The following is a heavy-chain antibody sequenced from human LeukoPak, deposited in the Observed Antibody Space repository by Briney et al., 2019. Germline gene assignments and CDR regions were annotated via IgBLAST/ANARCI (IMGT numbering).Heavy chain of an antibody. CDR3: ARDMSDLWFGELLSAFDY. CDR2: IWYDGSNK. CDR1: RFTFSSYG. J-gene: IGHJ4*02. V-gene: IGHV3-33*01. Sequence: GGSLRLSCAASRFTFSSYGMHWVRQAPGKGLEWVAVIWYDGSNKYYADSVKGRFTISRDNSKNTLYLQMNSLRAEDTAVYYCARDMSDLWFGELLSAFDYWGQGTLVTVSS. D-gene: IGHD3-10*01.